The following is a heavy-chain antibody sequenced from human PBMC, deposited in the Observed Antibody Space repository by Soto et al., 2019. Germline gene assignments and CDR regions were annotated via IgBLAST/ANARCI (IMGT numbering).Heavy chain of an antibody. Sequence: ASVKVSYKASGYAFTRYHMHGLREAPGQGLEWLGVINPSSTTTYAQRFQGRVTMTRDTSTSTVYMELSSLRSDDTAVYYCAREAEEYSGSDYWGPGSLVTVSS. V-gene: IGHV1-46*03. CDR1: GYAFTRYH. CDR2: INPSSTTT. J-gene: IGHJ4*02. CDR3: AREAEEYSGSDY. D-gene: IGHD3-10*01.